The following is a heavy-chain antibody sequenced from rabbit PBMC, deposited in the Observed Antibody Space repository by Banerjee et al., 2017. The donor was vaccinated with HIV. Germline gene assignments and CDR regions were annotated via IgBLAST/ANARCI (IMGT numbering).Heavy chain of an antibody. CDR2: IDTGDGST. D-gene: IGHD4-1*01. V-gene: IGHV1S40*01. Sequence: QSLEESGGDLVKPGASLTLTCTASGIDINNNYWICWVRQAPGKGLELIACIDTGDGSTYYASWAKGRFTISKTSSTTVTLQMTSLTAADTATYFCARDWNSGWGLTRLDLWGPGTLVTVS. CDR1: GIDINNNYW. J-gene: IGHJ3*01. CDR3: ARDWNSGWGLTRLDL.